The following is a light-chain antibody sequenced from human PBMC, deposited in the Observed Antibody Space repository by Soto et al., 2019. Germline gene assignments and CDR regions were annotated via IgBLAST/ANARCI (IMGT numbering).Light chain of an antibody. V-gene: IGLV1-44*01. CDR1: SSNIGSNT. CDR2: SNN. CDR3: VAWDDSLNGYVV. Sequence: QSVLTRPPSASGTPGQRVTISCSGSSSNIGSNTVNWYQQLPGTAPKLVIYSNNQRPSGVPDRFSGSKSGTSASLAISGLQSEDEADYYCVAWDDSLNGYVVFVGGTKVTVL. J-gene: IGLJ2*01.